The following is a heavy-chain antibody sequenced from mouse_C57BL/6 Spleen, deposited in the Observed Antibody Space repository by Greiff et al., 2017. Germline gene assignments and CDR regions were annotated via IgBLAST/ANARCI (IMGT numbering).Heavy chain of an antibody. Sequence: VKLMESGGGLVQPGGSLKLSCAASGFTFSDYYMYWVRQTPEKRLEWVAYISNSGGSTYYPDTVKGRFTISRDNAKNTLYLQISRLKSEDTAMYYCAREAGDYFDYWGQGTTLTVSS. CDR2: ISNSGGST. J-gene: IGHJ2*01. CDR3: AREAGDYFDY. CDR1: GFTFSDYY. D-gene: IGHD3-2*02. V-gene: IGHV5-12*01.